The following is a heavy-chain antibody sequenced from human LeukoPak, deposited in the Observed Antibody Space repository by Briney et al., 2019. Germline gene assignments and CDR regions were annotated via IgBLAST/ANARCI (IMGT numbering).Heavy chain of an antibody. D-gene: IGHD6-19*01. Sequence: SETLSLTCTVSGYSISSGYYWGWIRQPPGKGLEWIGSITYYNPSLESRVTISVDTSKNQFSLKLSSVTAADTAVYYCARSGGVAGIEILDYWGQGTLVTVSS. V-gene: IGHV4-38-2*02. CDR3: ARSGGVAGIEILDY. CDR2: IT. J-gene: IGHJ4*02. CDR1: GYSISSGYY.